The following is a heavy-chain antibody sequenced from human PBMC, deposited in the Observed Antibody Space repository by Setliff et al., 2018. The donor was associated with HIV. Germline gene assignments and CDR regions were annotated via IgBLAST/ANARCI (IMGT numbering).Heavy chain of an antibody. CDR1: GYSTSSGYY. D-gene: IGHD3-3*01. CDR3: ARVPFTTGFDY. V-gene: IGHV4-38-2*01. CDR2: IYHSGST. Sequence: SETLSLTCAVSGYSTSSGYYWGWIRQPPGKGLEWIGSIYHSGSTHFNPSLKSRVPISVDTSKNQFSLKLSSVTAADTAVYYCARVPFTTGFDYWGQGTLVTVSS. J-gene: IGHJ4*02.